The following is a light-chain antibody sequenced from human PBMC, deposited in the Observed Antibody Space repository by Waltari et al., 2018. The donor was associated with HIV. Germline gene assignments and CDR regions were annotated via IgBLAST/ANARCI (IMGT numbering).Light chain of an antibody. CDR2: YDG. CDR3: QMWESGSDHPGV. CDR1: NIGSKG. J-gene: IGLJ1*01. Sequence: SSVVTQPPSVSVAPGKTATITCGGSNIGSKGVHWYQQKPGQAPLLVIYYDGDRPSGIPERFSGAKSGNTATLTISRVEVGDEADYYCQMWESGSDHPGVFGAGTKVTVL. V-gene: IGLV3-21*01.